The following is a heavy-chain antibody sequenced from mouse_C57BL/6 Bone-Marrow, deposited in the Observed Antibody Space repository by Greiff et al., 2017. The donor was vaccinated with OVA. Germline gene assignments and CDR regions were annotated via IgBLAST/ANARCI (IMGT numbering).Heavy chain of an antibody. CDR2: ISDGGSYT. CDR1: GFTFSSYA. Sequence: EVQLVESGGGLVKPGASLKLSCAASGFTFSSYAMSWVRQTPEKRLEWVATISDGGSYTYYPDNVKGRVTLSGDKAKNNLYLQMSHLKSEDTAMYYYARGLSYSYWYFDDWGTGTTVTVSA. D-gene: IGHD1-2*01. CDR3: ARGLSYSYWYFDD. V-gene: IGHV5-4*01. J-gene: IGHJ1*03.